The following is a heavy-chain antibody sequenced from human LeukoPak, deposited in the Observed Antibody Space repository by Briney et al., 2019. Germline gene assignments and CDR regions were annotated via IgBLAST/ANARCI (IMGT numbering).Heavy chain of an antibody. CDR1: GFTFSSFA. V-gene: IGHV3-23*01. Sequence: GGSLRLSCAASGFTFSSFAMTWVRQAPGKGLEWVSTVSGSAGRTDYADSVKGRFTISRDNLKNTLYLQKNGLRAEDTAVYYCAKNRGHCVDGVCHNYYYMDVWGRGTTVTVSS. CDR3: AKNRGHCVDGVCHNYYYMDV. J-gene: IGHJ6*03. CDR2: VSGSAGRT. D-gene: IGHD2-8*02.